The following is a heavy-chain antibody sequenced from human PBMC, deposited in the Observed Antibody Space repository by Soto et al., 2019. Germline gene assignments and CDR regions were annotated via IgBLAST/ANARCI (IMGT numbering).Heavy chain of an antibody. CDR2: IWYDGSNK. D-gene: IGHD3-22*01. CDR1: GFTFSSYG. J-gene: IGHJ5*02. Sequence: GGSLRLSCAASGFTFSSYGMHWVRQAPGKGLDWVAVIWYDGSNKYYADSVKGRFTISRDNSKNTLYLQMNSLRAEDTAVYYCARDLDPYYYDSSGPSWFDPWGQGTLVTVSS. V-gene: IGHV3-33*01. CDR3: ARDLDPYYYDSSGPSWFDP.